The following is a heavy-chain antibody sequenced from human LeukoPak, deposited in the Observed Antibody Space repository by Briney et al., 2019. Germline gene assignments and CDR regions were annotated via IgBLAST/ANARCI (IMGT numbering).Heavy chain of an antibody. CDR1: GYSISSGHY. V-gene: IGHV4-38-2*01. Sequence: PSETLSLTCAVSGYSISSGHYWGWIRQPPGKGLEWIGSIYHSGSTYYNPSLKSRVTISVDTSKNQFSLKLSSVTAADTAVYYCARVSRITMIAQIAGPWGQGTLVTVSS. J-gene: IGHJ5*02. CDR2: IYHSGST. CDR3: ARVSRITMIAQIAGP. D-gene: IGHD3-22*01.